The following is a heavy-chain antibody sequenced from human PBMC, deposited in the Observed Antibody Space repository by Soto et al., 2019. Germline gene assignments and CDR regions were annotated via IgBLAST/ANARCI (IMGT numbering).Heavy chain of an antibody. CDR1: GGSFSGYY. V-gene: IGHV4-34*01. J-gene: IGHJ6*04. CDR3: ARGGTQYYEFWSGYYTPAGLDV. CDR2: INHSGST. D-gene: IGHD3-3*01. Sequence: SETLSLTCAVYGGSFSGYYWSWIRQPPGKGLEWIGEINHSGSTNYNPSLKSRVTISVDTSKNQFSLKLSSVTAADTAVYYCARGGTQYYEFWSGYYTPAGLDVWGKGTTVTVSS.